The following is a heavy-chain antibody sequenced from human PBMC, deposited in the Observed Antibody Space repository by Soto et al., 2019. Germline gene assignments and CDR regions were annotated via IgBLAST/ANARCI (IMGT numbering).Heavy chain of an antibody. Sequence: GSLRLSCEAAGFTFNLHAMSWVRQAPGQGLEWVSTIGSSDIYYADSVKGLFTISRDNTKTILFLQMNSLRAYDTAMYYCAKAHFYGNGVFDGFDVKGQGTMLTVS. V-gene: IGHV3-23*01. D-gene: IGHD2-8*01. CDR3: AKAHFYGNGVFDGFDV. CDR2: IGSSDI. J-gene: IGHJ3*01. CDR1: GFTFNLHA.